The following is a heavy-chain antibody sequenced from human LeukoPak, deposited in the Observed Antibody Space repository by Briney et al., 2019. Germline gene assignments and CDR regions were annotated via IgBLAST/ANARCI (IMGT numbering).Heavy chain of an antibody. CDR3: AKDLSCGGDCYVSDY. J-gene: IGHJ4*02. Sequence: PGGSLRLSCAASGVIFSDYFMSWIRQAPGKGLEWVSYISNTGTTIYYADSVKGRFTISRDNTKSSLYLQMNSLRAEDTAIYYCAKDLSCGGDCYVSDYWGQGTLVTVSS. CDR2: ISNTGTTI. CDR1: GVIFSDYF. D-gene: IGHD2-21*02. V-gene: IGHV3-11*01.